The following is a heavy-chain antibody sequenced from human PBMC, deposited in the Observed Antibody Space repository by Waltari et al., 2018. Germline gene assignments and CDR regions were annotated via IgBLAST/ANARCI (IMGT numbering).Heavy chain of an antibody. J-gene: IGHJ3*02. V-gene: IGHV1-69*13. CDR1: GGTFSSYA. D-gene: IGHD3-9*01. Sequence: QVQLVQSGAEVKKPGSSVKVSCKASGGTFSSYAISWVRQAPGQGLEWMGGIIPILGTANYAQKFQGRVTITADESTSTAYMELSSLRSEDTAVYYCARADVLRYFDWLNAFYAFDIWGQGTMVTVSS. CDR3: ARADVLRYFDWLNAFYAFDI. CDR2: IIPILGTA.